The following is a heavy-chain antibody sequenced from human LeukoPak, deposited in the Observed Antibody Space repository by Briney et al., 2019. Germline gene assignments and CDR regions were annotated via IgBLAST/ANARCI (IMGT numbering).Heavy chain of an antibody. J-gene: IGHJ4*02. Sequence: PGRSLRLSCAASGFTFSSYGMHWVRQAPGKGLEWVAVISYDGSNKYYADSVKGRFTISRDNSKNTLYLQMNSLRAEDTAVYYCAKDPGQLWLATSDYWGQGTLVTVSS. CDR2: ISYDGSNK. CDR1: GFTFSSYG. V-gene: IGHV3-30*18. D-gene: IGHD5-18*01. CDR3: AKDPGQLWLATSDY.